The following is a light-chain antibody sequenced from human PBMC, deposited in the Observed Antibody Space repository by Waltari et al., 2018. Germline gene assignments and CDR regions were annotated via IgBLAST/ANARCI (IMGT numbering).Light chain of an antibody. CDR2: YDS. J-gene: IGLJ2*01. CDR1: DIGSKS. V-gene: IGLV3-21*04. Sequence: SYVVTQSLSVSVAPGETARITCGGDDIGSKSVRCYQQRPGQAPVLVISYDSARPSGIPGRFSGSNSGNTATLTISWVEADDEADYYCLVWHSTTDHHGVFGGGTKLTVL. CDR3: LVWHSTTDHHGV.